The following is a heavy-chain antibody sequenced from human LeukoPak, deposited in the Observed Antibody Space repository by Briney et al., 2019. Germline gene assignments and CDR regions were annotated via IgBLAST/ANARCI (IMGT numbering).Heavy chain of an antibody. CDR3: ARGLPVGGQHYLDH. CDR2: ISYSGTT. Sequence: PSETLSLTCTLSGDSLSSYSWTWIPHPPGEGLERSGYISYSGTTYYTPSLQSRATISVDKSKNQSSLTLTSVTAADTALYYCARGLPVGGQHYLDHGGQGTLVTVSS. CDR1: GDSLSSYS. J-gene: IGHJ4*02. V-gene: IGHV4-59*01. D-gene: IGHD6-19*01.